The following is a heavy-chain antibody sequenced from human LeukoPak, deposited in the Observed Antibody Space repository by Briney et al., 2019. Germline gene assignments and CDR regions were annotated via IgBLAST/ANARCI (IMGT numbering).Heavy chain of an antibody. D-gene: IGHD1/OR15-1a*01. J-gene: IGHJ4*02. Sequence: SETLSLTCTVSGGSISSYYWSWIRQPPGKGLEWIGEINHSGSTNYNPSLKSRVTISVDTSKNQFSLKLSYVTAADTAVYYCARHRRLTKFDYWGQGTLVTVSS. CDR2: INHSGST. V-gene: IGHV4-34*01. CDR3: ARHRRLTKFDY. CDR1: GGSISSYY.